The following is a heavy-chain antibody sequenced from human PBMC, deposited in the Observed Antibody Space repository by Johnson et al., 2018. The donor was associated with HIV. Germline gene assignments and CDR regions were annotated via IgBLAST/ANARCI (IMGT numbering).Heavy chain of an antibody. CDR3: AKDWDSYGYGGAFDI. CDR2: ISYDGGNK. D-gene: IGHD5-18*01. CDR1: GFTFSSYA. Sequence: QVQLVESGGGVVQPGRSLRLSCAASGFTFSSYAMHWVRQAPGKGLEWVAVISYDGGNKYYADSVKGRFTISRDNSKNTLYLQMNSLRAEDTAVYYCAKDWDSYGYGGAFDIWGQGTMVTVSS. V-gene: IGHV3-30*04. J-gene: IGHJ3*02.